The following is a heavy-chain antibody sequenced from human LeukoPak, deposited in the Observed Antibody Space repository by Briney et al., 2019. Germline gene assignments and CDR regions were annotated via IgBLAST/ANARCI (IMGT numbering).Heavy chain of an antibody. CDR1: GYTFGTHD. D-gene: IGHD3-22*01. J-gene: IGHJ3*02. Sequence: ASVKVSCRASGYTFGTHDFNWVRQATGQGLEWMGWMNPNTGDTGYAQKFRGRVTMTRDTSINTAYMELSSLMSEDTAVYYCTRGRSFYDSGGFSGNAFNIWGQGTIVTVSS. CDR2: MNPNTGDT. CDR3: TRGRSFYDSGGFSGNAFNI. V-gene: IGHV1-8*01.